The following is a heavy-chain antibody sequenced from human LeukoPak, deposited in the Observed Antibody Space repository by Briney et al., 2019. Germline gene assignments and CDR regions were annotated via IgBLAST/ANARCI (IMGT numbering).Heavy chain of an antibody. V-gene: IGHV1-8*01. Sequence: GASVKVSCKASGYTFTSYDINWVRQATGQGLEWMGWMNPNSGNTGYAQKFQGRVTMTRNASISTAYMELSSLRSEDTAVYYCARVGGWEAAPDYWGQGTLVTVSS. CDR3: ARVGGWEAAPDY. CDR1: GYTFTSYD. J-gene: IGHJ4*02. D-gene: IGHD1-26*01. CDR2: MNPNSGNT.